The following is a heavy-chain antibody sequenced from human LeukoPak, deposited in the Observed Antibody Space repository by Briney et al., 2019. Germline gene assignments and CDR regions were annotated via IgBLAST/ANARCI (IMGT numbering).Heavy chain of an antibody. CDR3: ASLWDAGF. CDR2: IKQDGSEK. CDR1: GFSFSEYW. D-gene: IGHD3-16*01. V-gene: IGHV3-7*02. J-gene: IGHJ1*01. Sequence: PGGSLRLSCAVSGFSFSEYWMTWVRQAPGEGPEWVATIKQDGSEKYYVNSAKGRFTISRDNTKDSLYLHMNSLRADDTAVYYCASLWDAGFWGQGTLVTVSS.